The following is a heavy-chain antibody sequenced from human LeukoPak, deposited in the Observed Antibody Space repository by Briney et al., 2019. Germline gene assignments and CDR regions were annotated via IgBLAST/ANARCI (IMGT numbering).Heavy chain of an antibody. CDR2: VKNRGDGRTT. V-gene: IGHV3-15*07. D-gene: IGHD3-16*01. CDR3: TTEYFGGFEY. Sequence: GGSLRLSCAASGFTFSSYWMNWVRQAPGKGLEWVGRVKNRGDGRTTDYAAPVKGRFIISRDDSKKTVYLQMDSLKTEDTAVYFCTTEYFGGFEYWGQGTLVTVSS. J-gene: IGHJ4*02. CDR1: GFTFSSYW.